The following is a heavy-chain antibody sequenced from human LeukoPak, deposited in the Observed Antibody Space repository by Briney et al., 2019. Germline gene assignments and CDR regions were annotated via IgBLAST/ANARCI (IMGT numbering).Heavy chain of an antibody. CDR2: ISNDGSNK. V-gene: IGHV3-30*18. Sequence: GGSLRLSCAASGFTFSSYGMHWVRQAPGKGLEWVAVISNDGSNKHYGDSVKGRFTISRDNAKNSLYLQMNSLRAEDTAVYYCAKPRVPLRGGYYFDYWGQGALVTVSS. CDR3: AKPRVPLRGGYYFDY. D-gene: IGHD1-1*01. CDR1: GFTFSSYG. J-gene: IGHJ4*02.